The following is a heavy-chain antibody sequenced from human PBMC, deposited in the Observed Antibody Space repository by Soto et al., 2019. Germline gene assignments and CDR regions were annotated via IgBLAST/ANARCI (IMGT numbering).Heavy chain of an antibody. CDR1: GFTFSSYA. CDR3: AKCGGTGYPGMADY. V-gene: IGHV3-23*01. CDR2: ISGSGGST. Sequence: GGSLRLSCAASGFTFSSYAMSWVRQAPGKGLEWVSAISGSGGSTYHADSVKGRFTISRDNSKNTLYLHMDSLRAEDTAVYYCAKCGGTGYPGMADYWGQGTLVTVSS. D-gene: IGHD3-9*01. J-gene: IGHJ4*02.